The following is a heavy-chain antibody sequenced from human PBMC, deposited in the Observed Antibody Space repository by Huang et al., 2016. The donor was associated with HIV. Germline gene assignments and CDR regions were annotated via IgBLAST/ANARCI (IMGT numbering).Heavy chain of an antibody. Sequence: QVLLVQSGAEVRKPGSSVKVSCTAFGGTFSSYAISWVRQAPGQGLELMGGIIPILGTANYTQKFQGRVTSTVDESTNTGYMELTRLTSEDTAVYYCARTAYSYGFRQGYNWFDPWGQGTPVTVSS. D-gene: IGHD5-18*01. J-gene: IGHJ5*02. CDR2: IIPILGTA. CDR1: GGTFSSYA. CDR3: ARTAYSYGFRQGYNWFDP. V-gene: IGHV1-69*13.